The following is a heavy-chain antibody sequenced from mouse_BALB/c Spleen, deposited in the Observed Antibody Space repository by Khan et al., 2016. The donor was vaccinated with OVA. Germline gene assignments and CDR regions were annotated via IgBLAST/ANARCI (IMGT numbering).Heavy chain of an antibody. D-gene: IGHD1-2*01. CDR2: ISDLAYTI. Sequence: EVELVESGGGLVQPGGSRKLSCAASGFTFSDYGMAWVRQAPGKGPEWVAFISDLAYTIYYGDAVTGRFTISRENAKNTLYLEMSSLRSEDTAIYYGARGGGTAPFAYWGRGTLVTVSA. J-gene: IGHJ3*01. CDR3: ARGGGTAPFAY. CDR1: GFTFSDYG. V-gene: IGHV5-15*02.